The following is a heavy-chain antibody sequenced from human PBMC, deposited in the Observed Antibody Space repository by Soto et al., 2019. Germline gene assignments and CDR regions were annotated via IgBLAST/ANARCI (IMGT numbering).Heavy chain of an antibody. V-gene: IGHV3-64D*08. CDR3: GNAGYNVYDSASDI. D-gene: IGHD5-12*01. J-gene: IGHJ3*02. CDR1: RFFFCSSA. Sequence: GVTLRPSCSASRFFFCSSAMQSVRQAPGQGLEYLSVISNDGEATYCADSVKGKFTISRDNSNCTLYLQMSGQRIEDTAVYYCGNAGYNVYDSASDIWGQGTMVTV. CDR2: ISNDGEAT.